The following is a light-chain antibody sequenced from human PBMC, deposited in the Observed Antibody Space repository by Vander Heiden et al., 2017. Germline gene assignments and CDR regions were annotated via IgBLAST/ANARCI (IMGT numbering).Light chain of an antibody. CDR3: QTWDTGIVI. Sequence: QLVVTQSPSASASLGASVKLTCILSSGHSNYAIAWHQQQPEKGPRDVMKVTSDGTHRMGDVIPDRCSCSSSGAERDLTISTLQSEDEADYYCQTWDTGIVIIGGGTKLTVL. CDR1: SGHSNYA. V-gene: IGLV4-69*01. J-gene: IGLJ2*01. CDR2: VTSDGTH.